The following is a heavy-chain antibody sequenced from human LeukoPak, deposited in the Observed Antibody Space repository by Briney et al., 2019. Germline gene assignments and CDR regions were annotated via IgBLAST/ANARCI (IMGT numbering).Heavy chain of an antibody. CDR2: IYPGNSDT. Sequence: GESLKISCKGSGYSFTSYWIGWVRQMPGKGLEWMGIIYPGNSDTRDSPSFQGQVTSSADKSVSTAYLQWSSLKASDTAMYYCARRRGYGDYEYYFDYWGQGTLVTVSS. CDR1: GYSFTSYW. CDR3: ARRRGYGDYEYYFDY. V-gene: IGHV5-51*01. D-gene: IGHD4-17*01. J-gene: IGHJ4*02.